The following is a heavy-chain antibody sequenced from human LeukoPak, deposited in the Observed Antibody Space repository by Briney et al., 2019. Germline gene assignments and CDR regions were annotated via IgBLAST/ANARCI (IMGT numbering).Heavy chain of an antibody. Sequence: SVKVSCKASGGTFSSYAISWVRQAPGQGLEWMGGIMPIFGTANYAQKFQGRVTITADESTSTAYMELSSLRSEDTAVYYCARGESYYYGSGSYYGCYWGQGTLVTVSS. CDR2: IMPIFGTA. V-gene: IGHV1-69*01. CDR3: ARGESYYYGSGSYYGCY. CDR1: GGTFSSYA. D-gene: IGHD3-10*01. J-gene: IGHJ4*02.